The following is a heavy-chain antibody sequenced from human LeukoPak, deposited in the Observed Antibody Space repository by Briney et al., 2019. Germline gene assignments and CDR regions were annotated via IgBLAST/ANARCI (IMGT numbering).Heavy chain of an antibody. D-gene: IGHD4-11*01. CDR1: GYRFNNYW. V-gene: IGHV5-51*01. CDR2: IYPGDSNT. Sequence: GESLKISCKGAGYRFNNYWIGWVRQMPGKGLEWMGLIYPGDSNTRYSPSFQGQVTISADKSISTAYLQWSSLNASDTAMYYCARLQAQYYYYNGMDVWGQGTTVTVSS. J-gene: IGHJ6*02. CDR3: ARLQAQYYYYNGMDV.